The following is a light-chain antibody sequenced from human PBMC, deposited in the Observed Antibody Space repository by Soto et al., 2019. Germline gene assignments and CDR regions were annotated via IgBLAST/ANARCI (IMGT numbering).Light chain of an antibody. Sequence: EIVMTQSPATLSLSPGERATLSCRASQSVSSNLAWYQQKHGQAPRLLIYRASTRATGIPARFSGSGSGTDFTLTITSLQSEDFAVYYCQHYHNWPPWTFGQGTKVEIK. CDR2: RAS. V-gene: IGKV3-15*01. CDR3: QHYHNWPPWT. J-gene: IGKJ1*01. CDR1: QSVSSN.